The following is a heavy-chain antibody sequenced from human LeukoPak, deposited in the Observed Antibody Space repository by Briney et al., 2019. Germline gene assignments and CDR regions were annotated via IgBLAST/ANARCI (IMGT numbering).Heavy chain of an antibody. CDR3: ARNSYGDYWFFDL. Sequence: GGSLRLSCTASGFTVSNNYMNWVRQAPGKGLEWVALIYSGGTTNYADSVKGRFTISRDNSKNTLYLQMTNVRAEDTAVYYCARNSYGDYWFFDLWGRGTLVAVSS. CDR2: IYSGGTT. J-gene: IGHJ2*01. CDR1: GFTVSNNY. V-gene: IGHV3-53*01. D-gene: IGHD4-17*01.